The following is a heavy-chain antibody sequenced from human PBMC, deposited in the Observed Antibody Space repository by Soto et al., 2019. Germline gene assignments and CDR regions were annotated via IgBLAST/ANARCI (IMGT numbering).Heavy chain of an antibody. CDR3: ASTPAAVVVAATGTYFDY. V-gene: IGHV4-34*01. CDR2: INHSGST. J-gene: IGHJ4*02. Sequence: PSETLSLTCAVYGGSFSGYYWSWIRQPPGKGLEWIGEINHSGSTNYNPSLKSRVTISVDTSKNQFSLKLSSVTAADTAVYYFASTPAAVVVAATGTYFDYWGQGTLVTVSS. CDR1: GGSFSGYY. D-gene: IGHD2-15*01.